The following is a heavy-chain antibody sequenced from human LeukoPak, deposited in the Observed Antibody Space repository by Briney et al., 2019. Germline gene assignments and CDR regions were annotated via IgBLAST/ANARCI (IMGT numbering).Heavy chain of an antibody. CDR1: GGSFSGYY. Sequence: PSETLSLTCAVYGGSFSGYYWSWVRQPPGKGLEWMGEVNHSGNTKYNPALTRRGTISVHTSKNQFSLKLSSVTAADTAAYYCAREGTVSFFDYWGQGTLVTVSS. D-gene: IGHD1-7*01. CDR2: VNHSGNT. J-gene: IGHJ4*02. V-gene: IGHV4-34*01. CDR3: AREGTVSFFDY.